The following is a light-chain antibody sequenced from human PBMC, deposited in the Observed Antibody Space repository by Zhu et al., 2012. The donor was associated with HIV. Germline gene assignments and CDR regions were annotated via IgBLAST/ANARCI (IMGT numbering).Light chain of an antibody. J-gene: IGKJ1*01. Sequence: DIQMTQSPSSLSASVGDRVTITCRASQSISSYLNWYQQKPGKAPKLLIYAASSLQSWVPSRFSGSGSGTGFTLTISSLQPEDFATYYCQQSYSTPWTFGQGTKVEIK. V-gene: IGKV1-39*01. CDR1: QSISSY. CDR2: AAS. CDR3: QQSYSTPWT.